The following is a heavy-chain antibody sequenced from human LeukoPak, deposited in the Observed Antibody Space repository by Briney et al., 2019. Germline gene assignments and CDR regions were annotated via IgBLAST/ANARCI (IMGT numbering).Heavy chain of an antibody. Sequence: PSETLSLTCAVYGGSFSGYYWSWIRQPPGKGLEWIGEINHSGSTNYNPSLKSRVTISVDTSKNQFSLKLSSVTAADTAVYYCATPGEYYDSSGYYYNWGQGTLVTVSS. J-gene: IGHJ4*02. V-gene: IGHV4-34*01. CDR1: GGSFSGYY. D-gene: IGHD3-22*01. CDR3: ATPGEYYDSSGYYYN. CDR2: INHSGST.